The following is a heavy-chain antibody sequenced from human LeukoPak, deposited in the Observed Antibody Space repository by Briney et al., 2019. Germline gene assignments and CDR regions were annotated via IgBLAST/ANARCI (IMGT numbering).Heavy chain of an antibody. CDR1: EYSFTTYW. CDR2: TNPAKSDT. Sequence: KPGESLKISCKSSEYSFTTYWIGWVRQMPGKGLEYMGITNPAKSDTRYSPSFQGQISISVDKSTNTAYLQWGSLRASDTAIYYCARLLGLKIVTPDDEAFDIWGQGTMVIVSS. V-gene: IGHV5-51*01. CDR3: ARLLGLKIVTPDDEAFDI. D-gene: IGHD2/OR15-2a*01. J-gene: IGHJ3*02.